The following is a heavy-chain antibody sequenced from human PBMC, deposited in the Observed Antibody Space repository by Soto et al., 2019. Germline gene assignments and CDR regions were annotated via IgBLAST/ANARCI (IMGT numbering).Heavy chain of an antibody. CDR3: AKAWRAYYYDSSGSLDY. CDR2: ISCDGSNK. V-gene: IGHV3-30*18. D-gene: IGHD3-22*01. CDR1: GFTFSSYG. Sequence: PGGSLRLACAASGFTFSSYGMHWVRQAPGKGLEWVAVISCDGSNKYYADSVKGRFTISRDNSKNTLYLQMNSLRAEDTAVYYCAKAWRAYYYDSSGSLDYWGQGTLVTVSS. J-gene: IGHJ4*02.